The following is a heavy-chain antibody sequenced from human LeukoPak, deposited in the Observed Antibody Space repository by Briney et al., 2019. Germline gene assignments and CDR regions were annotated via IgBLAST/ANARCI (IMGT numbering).Heavy chain of an antibody. CDR1: GFTFTSSA. CDR3: AALYYDSPPFDY. CDR2: IVVGSGNT. D-gene: IGHD3-22*01. V-gene: IGHV1-58*02. J-gene: IGHJ4*02. Sequence: SVKVSCKASGFTFTSSAMQWVRQARGQRLEWIGWIVVGSGNTNYAQKFQERVTITRDMSTSTAYMELSSLRSEDTAMYYCAALYYDSPPFDYWGQGTLVTVSS.